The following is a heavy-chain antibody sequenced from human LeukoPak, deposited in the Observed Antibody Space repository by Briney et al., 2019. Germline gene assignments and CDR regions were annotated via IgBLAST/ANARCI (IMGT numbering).Heavy chain of an antibody. CDR2: ISFDGSNE. CDR1: GFTFSGYA. J-gene: IGHJ4*02. Sequence: GGSLRLSCAASGFTFSGYALHWVRQAPGKGLECVASISFDGSNENYADSVKGRFSISRDNSKSALYLQMNSLRLEDTAVYFCARDKGNRGLFFFDYWGQGVLVTVSS. CDR3: ARDKGNRGLFFFDY. D-gene: IGHD2/OR15-2a*01. V-gene: IGHV3-30*04.